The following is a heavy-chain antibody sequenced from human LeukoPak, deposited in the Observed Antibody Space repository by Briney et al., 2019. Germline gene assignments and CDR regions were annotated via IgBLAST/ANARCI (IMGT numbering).Heavy chain of an antibody. CDR2: IRYDGSNK. CDR3: AKDRIAVAGPPYYFDY. V-gene: IGHV3-30*02. D-gene: IGHD6-19*01. CDR1: GFTFSSYG. Sequence: PGGSLRLSCAASGFTFSSYGMHWVRQAPGKGLEWVAFIRYDGSNKYYADSVKGRFTISRDNSKNTLYLQMNSLRAADTAVYYCAKDRIAVAGPPYYFDYWGQGTLVTVSS. J-gene: IGHJ4*01.